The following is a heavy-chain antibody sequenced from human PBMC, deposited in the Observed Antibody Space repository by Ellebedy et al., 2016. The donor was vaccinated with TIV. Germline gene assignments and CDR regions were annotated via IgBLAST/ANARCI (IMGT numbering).Heavy chain of an antibody. CDR3: AKGTSGKGYSCFDY. CDR2: ISGSGGST. Sequence: PGGSLRLSCVASGLTFSNHAMSWVRQAPGKGLEWVSGISGSGGSTNYADSVKGRFTVSRDNSQNTLYLQMNSLRAEDTALYYCAKGTSGKGYSCFDYWGQGTLVTVSS. D-gene: IGHD2-15*01. J-gene: IGHJ4*02. V-gene: IGHV3-23*01. CDR1: GLTFSNHA.